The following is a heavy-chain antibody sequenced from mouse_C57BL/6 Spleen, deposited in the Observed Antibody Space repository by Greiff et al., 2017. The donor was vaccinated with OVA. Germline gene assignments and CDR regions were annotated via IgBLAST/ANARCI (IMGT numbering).Heavy chain of an antibody. V-gene: IGHV3-1*01. Sequence: EVQLVESGPGMVKPSQSLSLTCTVTGYSITSGYDWHWIRHFPGNKLEWMGYISYSGSTNYNPSLKSRISITHDTSKNHFFLKLNSVTTEDTATYYCARDATVSSGWYCDVWGTGTTVTVSS. D-gene: IGHD1-1*01. CDR3: ARDATVSSGWYCDV. J-gene: IGHJ1*03. CDR2: ISYSGST. CDR1: GYSITSGYD.